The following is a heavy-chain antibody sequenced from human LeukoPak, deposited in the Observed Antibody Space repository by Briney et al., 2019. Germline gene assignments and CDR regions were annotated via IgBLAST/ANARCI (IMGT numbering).Heavy chain of an antibody. CDR2: INNSGST. J-gene: IGHJ4*02. CDR3: ARGGYTYGFDY. D-gene: IGHD5-18*01. Sequence: PSETLSLTCTVSGGSISSSYWSWIRQPPGKGLGWIGYINNSGSTNYNFSLKSRVTISVDTSKNQVSLTLSSVTAADTAVYYCARGGYTYGFDYWGQGTLVTVSS. V-gene: IGHV4-59*01. CDR1: GGSISSSY.